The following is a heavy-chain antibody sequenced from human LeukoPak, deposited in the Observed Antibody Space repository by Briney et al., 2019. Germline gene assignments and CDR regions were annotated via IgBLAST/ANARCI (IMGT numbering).Heavy chain of an antibody. CDR3: ARDPESSSFDL. J-gene: IGHJ4*02. Sequence: GGSLRLSCAASGFSFSSYWMSWVRQTPEKGLEFVANIDQGGSVRNYMDSLKGRCTISRDNAKKSLYLEINSLRADDTAVYYCARDPESSSFDLWGRGALVTVSS. CDR1: GFSFSSYW. CDR2: IDQGGSVR. V-gene: IGHV3-7*01. D-gene: IGHD6-13*01.